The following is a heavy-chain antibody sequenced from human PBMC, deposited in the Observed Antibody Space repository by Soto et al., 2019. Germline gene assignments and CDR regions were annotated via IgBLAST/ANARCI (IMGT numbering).Heavy chain of an antibody. CDR2: MNPNSGNT. CDR3: ARDQSSYCTNCVCHYYYYYGIDV. D-gene: IGHD2-8*01. V-gene: IGHV1-8*01. Sequence: GASVKVSCKASGYTFTSYDINWVRQATGQGLEWMGWMNPNSGNTGYAQKFQGRVTMTRNTSISTAYMELSSLRSEDTAVYYCARDQSSYCTNCVCHYYYYYGIDVWGQGTTVTVSS. CDR1: GYTFTSYD. J-gene: IGHJ6*02.